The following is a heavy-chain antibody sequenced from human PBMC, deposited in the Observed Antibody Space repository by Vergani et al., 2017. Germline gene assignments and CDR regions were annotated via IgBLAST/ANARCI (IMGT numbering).Heavy chain of an antibody. CDR2: IYYSGST. V-gene: IGHV4-31*03. Sequence: QVQLQESGPGLVKPSQTLSLTCTVSGGSISSGGYYWSWIRQHPGKGLEWIGYIYYSGSTYYNPSLKSRVTISVDTSKNQFPLKLSSVTAADTAVYYCATRGDFWSGYVDYWGQGTLVTVSS. J-gene: IGHJ4*02. D-gene: IGHD3-3*01. CDR3: ATRGDFWSGYVDY. CDR1: GGSISSGGYY.